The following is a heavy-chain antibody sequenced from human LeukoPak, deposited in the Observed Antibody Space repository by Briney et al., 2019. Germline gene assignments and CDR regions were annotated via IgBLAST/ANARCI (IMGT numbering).Heavy chain of an antibody. CDR2: FDPEDGET. CDR3: ATALAVGATTSFDY. Sequence: ASVKVSCKVSGYTLTELSMHWVRQAPGKGLEWMGGFDPEDGETIYAQKFQGRVTMTEDTSTDTAYMELSSLRSEDTAVYYCATALAVGATTSFDYWGQGTLVTVCS. J-gene: IGHJ4*02. D-gene: IGHD1-26*01. V-gene: IGHV1-24*01. CDR1: GYTLTELS.